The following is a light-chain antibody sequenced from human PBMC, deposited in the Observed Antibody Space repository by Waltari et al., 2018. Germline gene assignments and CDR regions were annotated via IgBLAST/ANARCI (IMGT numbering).Light chain of an antibody. CDR2: DVN. CDR3: SSYTRSSTLV. J-gene: IGLJ2*01. V-gene: IGLV2-14*03. Sequence: QSALTQPASVSGSPGQSITIPCTGTNSDVGIYNYVSRYHLHPGKAPQLLISDVNRRPSGISDRCSGSKSGSTASLTISGLQAEDEAEYYCSSYTRSSTLVFGGGTKVTVL. CDR1: NSDVGIYNY.